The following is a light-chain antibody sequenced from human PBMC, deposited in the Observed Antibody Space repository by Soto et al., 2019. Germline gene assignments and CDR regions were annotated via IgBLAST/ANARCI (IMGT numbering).Light chain of an antibody. V-gene: IGLV2-14*01. CDR1: SSDVGGYIY. J-gene: IGLJ1*01. Sequence: QSVLTQPASVSGSPGQSITISCTGTSSDVGGYIYVSWYRQHPGKAPKLIIYEVSNRPSGVSNRFSGSKSGNTASLTISGAEAEDEDDYYCSSYTSMTTFVFGTGTKLTVL. CDR3: SSYTSMTTFV. CDR2: EVS.